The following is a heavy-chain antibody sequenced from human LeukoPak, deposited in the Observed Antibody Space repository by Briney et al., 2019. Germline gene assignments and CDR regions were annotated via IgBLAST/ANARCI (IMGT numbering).Heavy chain of an antibody. Sequence: ASETLSLTCTVSGYSISSGYYWGWIRQPPGKGLEWIGSIYHSGSTYYNPSLKSRVTISVDTSKNQFSLKLSSVTAADTAVYYCARVAPIAVAGMGAFDIWGQGTMVTVSS. CDR3: ARVAPIAVAGMGAFDI. V-gene: IGHV4-38-2*02. J-gene: IGHJ3*02. CDR2: IYHSGST. D-gene: IGHD6-19*01. CDR1: GYSISSGYY.